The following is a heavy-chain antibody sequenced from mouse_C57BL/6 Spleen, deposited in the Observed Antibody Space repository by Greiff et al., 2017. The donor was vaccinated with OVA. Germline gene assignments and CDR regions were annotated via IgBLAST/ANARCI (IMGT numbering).Heavy chain of an antibody. J-gene: IGHJ2*01. CDR3: ARSGGNYAY. CDR1: GYTFTSYW. CDR2: IDPSDSYT. D-gene: IGHD2-1*01. Sequence: LKQPGAELVRPGTSVKLSCKASGYTFTSYWMHWVKQRPGQGLEWIGVIDPSDSYTNYNQKFKGKATLTVDTSSSTAYMQLSSLTSEDSAVYYCARSGGNYAYWGQGTTLTVSS. V-gene: IGHV1-59*01.